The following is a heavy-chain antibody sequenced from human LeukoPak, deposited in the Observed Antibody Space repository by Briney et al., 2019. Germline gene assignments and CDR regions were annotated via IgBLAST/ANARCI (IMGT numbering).Heavy chain of an antibody. CDR3: ARVGIAAAGTNFDY. CDR1: GFTFSSYS. J-gene: IGHJ4*02. V-gene: IGHV3-48*04. CDR2: ISSSSSTI. Sequence: GGPLRLSCAASGFTFSSYSMNWVRQAPGKGLEWVSYISSSSSTIYYADSVKGRFTISRDNAKNSLYLQMNSLRAEDTAVYYCARVGIAAAGTNFDYWGQGTLVTVSS. D-gene: IGHD6-13*01.